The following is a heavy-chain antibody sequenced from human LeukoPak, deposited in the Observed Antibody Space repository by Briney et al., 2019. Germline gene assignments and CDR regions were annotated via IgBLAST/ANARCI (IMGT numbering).Heavy chain of an antibody. J-gene: IGHJ6*02. V-gene: IGHV4-59*12. Sequence: SETLSLTCTVSGGSISGYYWSWIRQPPGKGLEWIGFIYYSGATNYNPSLKSRVTISADTSKNQFSLKLSSVTAADTAVYYCARGDTAAAAGMDVWGQGTTVTVSS. CDR3: ARGDTAAAAGMDV. CDR1: GGSISGYY. CDR2: IYYSGAT. D-gene: IGHD6-13*01.